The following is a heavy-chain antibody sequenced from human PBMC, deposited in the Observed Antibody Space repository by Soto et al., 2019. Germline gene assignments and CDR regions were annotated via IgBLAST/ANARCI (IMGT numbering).Heavy chain of an antibody. CDR2: ISAYNGNT. D-gene: IGHD3-10*01. V-gene: IGHV1-18*01. CDR1: GYTFTSYG. CDR3: ARDSITMVRGVTDDSYYYGMDV. J-gene: IGHJ6*02. Sequence: ASVKVSFKASGYTFTSYGISWLRQAPGQGLEWMGWISAYNGNTNYAQKLQGRVTMTTDTSTSTAYMELRSLRSDDTAVYYCARDSITMVRGVTDDSYYYGMDVWGQGTTVTVSS.